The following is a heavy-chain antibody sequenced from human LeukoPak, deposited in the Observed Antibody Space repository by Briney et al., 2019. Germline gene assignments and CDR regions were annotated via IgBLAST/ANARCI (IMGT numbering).Heavy chain of an antibody. V-gene: IGHV3-9*01. CDR3: AKSLDCGGDCYAY. CDR2: VSWNSDAT. CDR1: GFTFDDYA. D-gene: IGHD2-21*02. Sequence: GGSLRLSCAASGFTFDDYAMHWVRQAPGKGLEWVSGVSWNSDATGYADSVKGRFTISRDNSKNTLYLQMNSLRAEDTAVYYCAKSLDCGGDCYAYWGQGTLVTVSS. J-gene: IGHJ4*02.